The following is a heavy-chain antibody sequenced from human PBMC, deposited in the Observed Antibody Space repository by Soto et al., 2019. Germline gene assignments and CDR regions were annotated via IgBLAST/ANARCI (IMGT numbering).Heavy chain of an antibody. D-gene: IGHD5-18*01. CDR1: GYTFTSYY. CDR2: INPSGGST. J-gene: IGHJ4*02. CDR3: ARDTAMVGYFDY. Sequence: GASAKVSCKASGYTFTSYYMHWVRPAPGQGLEWMGIINPSGGSTSYAQKFQGRVTMTRDTSTSTVYMELSSLRSEDTAVYYCARDTAMVGYFDYWGQGTLVTVSS. V-gene: IGHV1-46*01.